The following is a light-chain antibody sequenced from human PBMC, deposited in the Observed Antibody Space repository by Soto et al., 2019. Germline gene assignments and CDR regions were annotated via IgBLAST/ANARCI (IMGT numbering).Light chain of an antibody. CDR2: SNN. CDR1: SSNIGSNT. CDR3: AACDDSLNGPV. J-gene: IGLJ2*01. Sequence: QSVLTQPPSASGTPGQRVTISCSGSSSNIGSNTVNWYQQLPGTAPKLLIYSNNQRPSGVPDRFSGSKSGTSASLAISGLQSEEEADYYCAACDDSLNGPVFGGGTKLTVL. V-gene: IGLV1-44*01.